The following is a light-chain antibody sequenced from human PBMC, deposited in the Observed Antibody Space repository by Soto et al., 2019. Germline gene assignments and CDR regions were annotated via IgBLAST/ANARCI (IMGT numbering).Light chain of an antibody. V-gene: IGKV1-12*01. CDR2: GAF. Sequence: DIQMTQYPSSVAAAVGDRVTITCRASQGISTWLAWYQHKPGTAPKLLIFGAFSLQRGVPSRFAGSGSGTDFTLTIKSLQPEDVATYYCQQVTTFPRTFGQGTKVEIE. J-gene: IGKJ1*01. CDR3: QQVTTFPRT. CDR1: QGISTW.